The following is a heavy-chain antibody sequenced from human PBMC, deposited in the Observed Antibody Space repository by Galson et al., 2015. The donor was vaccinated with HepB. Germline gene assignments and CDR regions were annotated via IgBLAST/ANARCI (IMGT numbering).Heavy chain of an antibody. V-gene: IGHV3-23*01. Sequence: SLRLSCAASGFTFSSYAMSWVRQAPGKGLEWVSAISGSGGSTYYADSVKGRFTISRDNSKNTLYLQMNSLRAEDTAVYYCAKDLLDYYDSSGYPNAFDIWGQGTMVTVSS. D-gene: IGHD3-22*01. CDR1: GFTFSSYA. CDR2: ISGSGGST. J-gene: IGHJ3*02. CDR3: AKDLLDYYDSSGYPNAFDI.